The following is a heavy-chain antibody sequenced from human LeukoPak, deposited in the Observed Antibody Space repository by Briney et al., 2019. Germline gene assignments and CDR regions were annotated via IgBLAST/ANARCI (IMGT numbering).Heavy chain of an antibody. J-gene: IGHJ6*02. CDR1: GGSISSNSYF. V-gene: IGHV3-23*01. D-gene: IGHD5-12*01. Sequence: ETLSLTCTVSGGSISSNSYFWGWIRQPPGKGLEWVSAISGSGGSTYYADSVKGRFTISRDNSKNTLYLQMNSLRAEDTAVYYCAKVATIREYYYYGMDVWGQGTTVTVSS. CDR2: ISGSGGST. CDR3: AKVATIREYYYYGMDV.